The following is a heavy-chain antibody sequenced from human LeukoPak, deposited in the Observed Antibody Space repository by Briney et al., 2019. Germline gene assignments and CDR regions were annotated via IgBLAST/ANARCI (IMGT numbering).Heavy chain of an antibody. CDR2: MNPNSGNT. J-gene: IGHJ5*02. CDR1: GYTFTNYD. Sequence: ASVKVSCKASGYTFTNYDINWVRQAPGQGLEWMGWMNPNSGNTGYAQKFQGRVTMTRNTSTTTAYMELSSLTSEDTAVYYCVRDGKFCSSTNCYLRGSHWYDPWGQGTPVTVSS. D-gene: IGHD2-2*01. CDR3: VRDGKFCSSTNCYLRGSHWYDP. V-gene: IGHV1-8*02.